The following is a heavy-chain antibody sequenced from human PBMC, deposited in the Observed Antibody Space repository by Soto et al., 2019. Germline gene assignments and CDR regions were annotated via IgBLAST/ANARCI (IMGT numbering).Heavy chain of an antibody. CDR1: GFDFSSYA. Sequence: GGSLRLSCAASGFDFSSYAMSWVRQAPGKGLECISLISGTGVPTLYAESVKGRFSVSRDNSKDTLFLEMNNLGVDDTAMYSCPNPFPYSPRCFFLWVDPWGPGTLVTVSS. D-gene: IGHD1-26*01. CDR2: ISGTGVPT. J-gene: IGHJ5*02. CDR3: PNPFPYSPRCFFLWVDP. V-gene: IGHV3-23*01.